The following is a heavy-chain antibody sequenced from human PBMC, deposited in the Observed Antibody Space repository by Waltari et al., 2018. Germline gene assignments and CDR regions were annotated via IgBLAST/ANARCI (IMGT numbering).Heavy chain of an antibody. CDR2: FYYPGNI. D-gene: IGHD2-2*01. CDR3: ARLSRYCDDTGCYGHYAMDV. V-gene: IGHV4-39*02. CDR1: GGSVSPTSYS. Sequence: QLQLQESGPGLVKPSETLSLTCTVSGGSVSPTSYSWAWVRQSPGKGLEWIGTFYYPGNIYYNPSLTSRVTISVDSPQNHLSLRLSSVTAADTAVYYCARLSRYCDDTGCYGHYAMDVWGQGTTVTVSS. J-gene: IGHJ6*02.